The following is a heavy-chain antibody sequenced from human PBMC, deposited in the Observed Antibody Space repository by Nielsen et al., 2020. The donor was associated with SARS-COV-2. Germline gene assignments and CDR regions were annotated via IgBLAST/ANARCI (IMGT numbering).Heavy chain of an antibody. CDR3: ARGSWSYWYFDL. CDR1: GGSFSGYY. V-gene: IGHV4-34*01. J-gene: IGHJ2*01. CDR2: INHSGST. Sequence: SETLSLTCAVYGGSFSGYYWSWIRQPPGKGLEWIGEINHSGSTNYNPSLNSRVTISVDTSKNQFSLKLSSVTAADTAVYYCARGSWSYWYFDLWGRGTLVTVSS.